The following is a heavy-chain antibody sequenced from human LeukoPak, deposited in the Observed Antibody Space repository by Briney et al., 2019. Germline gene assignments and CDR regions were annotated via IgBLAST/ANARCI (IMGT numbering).Heavy chain of an antibody. J-gene: IGHJ4*02. CDR3: ARGYDILTGGNYFDY. CDR1: GFTFSSYD. CDR2: IGTAGDT. D-gene: IGHD3-9*01. Sequence: GGSLRLSCAASGFTFSSYDMHWVRQATGKGLEWVSAIGTAGDTYYPGSVKGRFTISRESAKNSLYLQMNSLRAGDTAVYYCARGYDILTGGNYFDYWGQGTLVTVSS. V-gene: IGHV3-13*01.